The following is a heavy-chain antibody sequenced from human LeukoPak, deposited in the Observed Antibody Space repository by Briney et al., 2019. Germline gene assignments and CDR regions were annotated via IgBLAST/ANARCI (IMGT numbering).Heavy chain of an antibody. D-gene: IGHD5-18*01. Sequence: GGSLRLSCAASGFTFSSYWMHWVRQAPGTGLVWVSRINGDGGSTTYADSVKGRFTISRDNAKNTLYLQMNSLRAEDTAVYYCARDRATAMFDYWAQGTLVTVSS. J-gene: IGHJ4*02. CDR3: ARDRATAMFDY. CDR1: GFTFSSYW. CDR2: INGDGGST. V-gene: IGHV3-74*01.